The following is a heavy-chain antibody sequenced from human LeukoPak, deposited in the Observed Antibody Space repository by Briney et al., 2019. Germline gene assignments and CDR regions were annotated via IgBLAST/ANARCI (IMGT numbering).Heavy chain of an antibody. CDR1: GFTFSSYA. D-gene: IGHD2-15*01. J-gene: IGHJ4*02. Sequence: GGSLRLSCAASGFTFSSYAMSWVRQAPGKGLEWVSGISGSGDATWYADSVKGRFTISRDNSKNTVNLQMNSLRPEGTAVYYCAKCSGSSCYASGAFDYWGQGTLVTVSS. CDR2: ISGSGDAT. CDR3: AKCSGSSCYASGAFDY. V-gene: IGHV3-23*01.